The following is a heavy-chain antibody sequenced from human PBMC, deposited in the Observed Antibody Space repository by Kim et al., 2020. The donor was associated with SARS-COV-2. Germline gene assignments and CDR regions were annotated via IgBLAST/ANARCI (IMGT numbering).Heavy chain of an antibody. CDR3: ARAGITMVQGRIYYYMDV. CDR1: GGTFSSYA. Sequence: SVKVSCKASGGTFSSYAISWVRQAPGQGLEWMGGIIPIFGTANYAQKFQGRVTITADESTSTAYMELSSLRSEDTAVYYCARAGITMVQGRIYYYMDVWGKGTTVTVSS. D-gene: IGHD3-10*01. J-gene: IGHJ6*03. V-gene: IGHV1-69*13. CDR2: IIPIFGTA.